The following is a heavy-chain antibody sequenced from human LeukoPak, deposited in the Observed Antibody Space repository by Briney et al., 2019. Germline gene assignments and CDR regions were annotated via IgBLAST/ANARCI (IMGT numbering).Heavy chain of an antibody. V-gene: IGHV1-8*01. Sequence: ASVKVSCKSSGYTFTSYDINWVRQATGQGLEWMGWMNPNSGNTGYAQKFQGRVTMTRNTSISTAYMELSSLRSEDTAVYYCAGGATVTHGGAFDIWGQGTMVTVSS. CDR3: AGGATVTHGGAFDI. D-gene: IGHD4-17*01. J-gene: IGHJ3*02. CDR2: MNPNSGNT. CDR1: GYTFTSYD.